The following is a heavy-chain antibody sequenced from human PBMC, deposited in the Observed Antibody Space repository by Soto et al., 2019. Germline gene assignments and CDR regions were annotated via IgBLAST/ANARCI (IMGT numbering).Heavy chain of an antibody. J-gene: IGHJ4*02. D-gene: IGHD6-13*01. Sequence: QVQLVQSGAEVKKPGSSVKVSCKASGGTFSSYAISWVRQAPGQGLEWMGGIIPIFGTANYAQKFQGRVTITGDKSSSTAYMELSSLRSEATAVYYCARAGQGGRQQLVPFDYWGQGTLVTVSS. V-gene: IGHV1-69*06. CDR2: IIPIFGTA. CDR3: ARAGQGGRQQLVPFDY. CDR1: GGTFSSYA.